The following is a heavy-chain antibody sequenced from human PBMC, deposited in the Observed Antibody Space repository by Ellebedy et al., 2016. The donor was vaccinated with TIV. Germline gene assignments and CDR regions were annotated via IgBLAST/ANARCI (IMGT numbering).Heavy chain of an antibody. Sequence: GGSLRLSXVGSGFALRDHYMHWVRQGPGKGLAWVASIHSDGSHTWYADSVKGRFTISRDNSKNTVFLQMNSLRAEDTAVYHCSTLKVIGFDQWGQGTLVTVSS. CDR3: STLKVIGFDQ. J-gene: IGHJ4*02. CDR2: IHSDGSHT. D-gene: IGHD2-21*01. CDR1: GFALRDHY. V-gene: IGHV3-74*01.